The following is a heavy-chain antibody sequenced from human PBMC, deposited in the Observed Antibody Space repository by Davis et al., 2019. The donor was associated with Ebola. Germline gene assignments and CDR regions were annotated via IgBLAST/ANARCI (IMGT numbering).Heavy chain of an antibody. CDR3: ARSTVLYFDY. V-gene: IGHV3-30*02. D-gene: IGHD4-17*01. CDR1: GFTFSSYG. CDR2: IRYDGSNK. J-gene: IGHJ4*02. Sequence: GESLKISCAASGFTFSSYGMHWVRQAPGKGLEWVAFIRYDGSNKYYADSVKGRFTISRDNSKNTLYLQMNSLRAEDTAVYYCARSTVLYFDYWGQGTLVTVSS.